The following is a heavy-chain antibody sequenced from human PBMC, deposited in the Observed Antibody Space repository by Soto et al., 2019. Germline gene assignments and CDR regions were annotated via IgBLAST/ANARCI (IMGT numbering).Heavy chain of an antibody. CDR1: GGSISSSNW. CDR2: IYHSGST. CDR3: ARVMITFGGVIVTSMGAFDI. J-gene: IGHJ3*02. Sequence: QVQLQESGPGLVKPSGTLSLTCAVSGGSISSSNWWSWVRQPPGKGLEWIGEIYHSGSTNYNPSPXXRVPRSVDTSKXXXSXXLSSVTAADTALYYGARVMITFGGVIVTSMGAFDIWGQGTMVTVSS. V-gene: IGHV4-4*02. D-gene: IGHD3-16*02.